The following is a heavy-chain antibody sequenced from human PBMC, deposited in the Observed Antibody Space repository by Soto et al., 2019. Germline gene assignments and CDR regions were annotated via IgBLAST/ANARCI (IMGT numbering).Heavy chain of an antibody. CDR1: GGSISGYY. CDR2: IYYSGST. D-gene: IGHD5-12*01. CDR3: ARRGLGYVYAFDI. J-gene: IGHJ3*02. V-gene: IGHV4-59*08. Sequence: SETLSLTCAVSGGSISGYYWSWIRQPPGKGLEWIGCIYYSGSTNYNPSLKSRVTISVDTSKNQFSLKLSSVTAADTAVYYCARRGLGYVYAFDIWGRGTMVTVSS.